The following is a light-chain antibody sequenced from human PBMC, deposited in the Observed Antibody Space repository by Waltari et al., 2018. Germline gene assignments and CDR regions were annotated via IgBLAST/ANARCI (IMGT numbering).Light chain of an antibody. V-gene: IGKV3-11*01. CDR3: QQRGLT. J-gene: IGKJ4*01. CDR2: DAS. Sequence: EIVLTQSPATLSLSPGERATLPCRASQSVSSYLAWYKQKPGQAPRLLIYDASNRATGIPARFSGSGSGTDFTLTISSLEPEDFAVYYCQQRGLTFGGGTKVEIK. CDR1: QSVSSY.